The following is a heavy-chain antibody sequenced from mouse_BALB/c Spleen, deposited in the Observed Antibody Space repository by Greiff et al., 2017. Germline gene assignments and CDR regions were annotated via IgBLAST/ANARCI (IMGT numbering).Heavy chain of an antibody. CDR3: ACPALYCGRIDWYCGV. D-gene: IGHD1-1*01. Sequence: EVQGVESGGGLVKTGGSLKLSCAASGFTFSDYYMYWVRQTPEKRLEWVATISDGGSYTYYPDSVKGRFTISRDNAKNNLYLQMSSLKSEDTAMYCCACPALYCGRIDWYCGVGGAGTTVTVS. V-gene: IGHV5-4*02. J-gene: IGHJ1*01. CDR1: GFTFSDYY. CDR2: ISDGGSYT.